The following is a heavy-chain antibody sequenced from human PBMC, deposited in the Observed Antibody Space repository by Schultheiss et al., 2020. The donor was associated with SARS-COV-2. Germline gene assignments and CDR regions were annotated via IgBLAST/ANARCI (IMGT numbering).Heavy chain of an antibody. Sequence: GGSLRLSCAASGFTVSSNYMSWVRQAPGKGLEWVSAISGSGGSTYYADSVKGRFTISRDNSKNTLYLQMNSLRAEDTAVYYCARVNDYGDYYFDYWGQGTLVTVSS. CDR2: ISGSGGST. CDR3: ARVNDYGDYYFDY. V-gene: IGHV3-23*01. CDR1: GFTVSSNY. D-gene: IGHD4-17*01. J-gene: IGHJ4*02.